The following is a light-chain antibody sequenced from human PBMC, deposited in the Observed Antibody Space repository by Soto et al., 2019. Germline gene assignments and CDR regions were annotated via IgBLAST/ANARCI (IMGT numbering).Light chain of an antibody. Sequence: QSALTQPASVSGSPGQSITISCTGTSNDVGSYNLVSWYQQHPGIAPKLMIYEVNKRPSGISDRFSGSKSGNTASLTISGLQAGDEADYYCSSYAGPDTFPVVFGGGTKLTVL. CDR1: SNDVGSYNL. V-gene: IGLV2-23*02. CDR3: SSYAGPDTFPVV. CDR2: EVN. J-gene: IGLJ2*01.